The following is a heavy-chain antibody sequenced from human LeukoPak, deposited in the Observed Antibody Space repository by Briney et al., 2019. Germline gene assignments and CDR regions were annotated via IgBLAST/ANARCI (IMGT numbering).Heavy chain of an antibody. CDR3: ARVWELGIYCSSTSCQTYYFDY. V-gene: IGHV1-18*01. CDR1: GYTFTSNA. J-gene: IGHJ4*02. D-gene: IGHD2-2*01. Sequence: ASVKVSCKASGYTFTSNAISWVRQAPGQGLERMGWISAYNGNTNYAQKLQGRVTMTTDTSTSTAYMELRSLRSDDTAVYYCARVWELGIYCSSTSCQTYYFDYWGQGTLVTVSS. CDR2: ISAYNGNT.